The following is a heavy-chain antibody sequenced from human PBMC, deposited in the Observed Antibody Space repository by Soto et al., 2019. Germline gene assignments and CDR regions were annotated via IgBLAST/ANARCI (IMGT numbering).Heavy chain of an antibody. Sequence: PGGSLRLSCAASGFTFSSYEMNWVRQAPGKGLEWVSYISSSGSTIYYADSVKGRFTISRDNAKNSLYLQMNSLRAEDTAVYYCTRDLTYYGSSGRTNWFDPWGQGTLVTVSS. D-gene: IGHD3-22*01. CDR3: TRDLTYYGSSGRTNWFDP. CDR2: ISSSGSTI. J-gene: IGHJ5*02. CDR1: GFTFSSYE. V-gene: IGHV3-48*03.